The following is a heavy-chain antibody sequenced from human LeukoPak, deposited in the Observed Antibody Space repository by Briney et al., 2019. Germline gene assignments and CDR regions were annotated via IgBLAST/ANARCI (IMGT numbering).Heavy chain of an antibody. J-gene: IGHJ4*02. D-gene: IGHD6-19*01. Sequence: SETLSLTCGVSGYSISSGYFWGWIRQPPGKGLEWIGSIYHSGSTYYNPSLKRRVTISVDTSKNQFSLKVSSVTAADTAVYYCTRDLPYSSRWYVGNWGQGTLVTVSS. CDR2: IYHSGST. CDR1: GYSISSGYF. V-gene: IGHV4-38-2*02. CDR3: TRDLPYSSRWYVGN.